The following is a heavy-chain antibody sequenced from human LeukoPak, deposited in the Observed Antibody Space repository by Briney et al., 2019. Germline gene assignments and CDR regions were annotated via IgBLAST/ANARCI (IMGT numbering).Heavy chain of an antibody. J-gene: IGHJ3*02. CDR1: GFTFSSYA. CDR2: ISYDGSNK. CDR3: ARGHYGDYVREDAFDI. V-gene: IGHV3-30-3*01. D-gene: IGHD4-17*01. Sequence: GGSLRLSCAASGFTFSSYAMHWVRQAPGKGLEWVAVISYDGSNKYYADSVKGRFTISRDNSKNTLYLQMNSLRAEDTAVYYCARGHYGDYVREDAFDIWGQGTMVTVSS.